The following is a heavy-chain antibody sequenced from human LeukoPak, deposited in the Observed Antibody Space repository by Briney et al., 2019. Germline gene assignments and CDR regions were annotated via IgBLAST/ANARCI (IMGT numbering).Heavy chain of an antibody. J-gene: IGHJ4*02. CDR3: ARGGYSYGLGY. V-gene: IGHV3-13*01. CDR2: IGSAGDT. Sequence: GGSLRLSCAASGFTFSSYDMHWVRHATGKGLEGASAIGSAGDTYYPGSVKGRFTISRENAKNALYLQMNSLRAGDKAVYYCARGGYSYGLGYWGQGTLVTVSS. D-gene: IGHD5-18*01. CDR1: GFTFSSYD.